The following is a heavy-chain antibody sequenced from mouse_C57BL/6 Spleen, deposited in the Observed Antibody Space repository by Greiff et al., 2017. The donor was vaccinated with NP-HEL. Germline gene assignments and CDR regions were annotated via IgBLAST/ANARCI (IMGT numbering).Heavy chain of an antibody. D-gene: IGHD1-2*01. CDR1: GYAFSSYW. CDR3: ARWGITTAYYFDY. Sequence: QVQLQQSGAELVKPGASVKISCKASGYAFSSYWMNWVKQRPGKGLEWIGQIYPGDGDTNYNGKFKGKATLTADKSSSTAYMQLSSLTSEDSAVYFCARWGITTAYYFDYWGQGTTLTVSS. V-gene: IGHV1-80*01. J-gene: IGHJ2*01. CDR2: IYPGDGDT.